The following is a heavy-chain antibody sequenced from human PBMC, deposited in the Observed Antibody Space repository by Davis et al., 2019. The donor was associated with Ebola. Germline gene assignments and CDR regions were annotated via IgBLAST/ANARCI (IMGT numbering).Heavy chain of an antibody. Sequence: GESLKISCQGSGYSFTSYWIGWVRQMPGKGLEWMGIIYPGDSDTRYSPPFEGQVTISVDKSISTAYLQWSSLRASDTAMYYCASLRRTITGMDDAFDIWGQGTMVTVSS. CDR1: GYSFTSYW. V-gene: IGHV5-51*01. D-gene: IGHD2-8*02. CDR2: IYPGDSDT. J-gene: IGHJ3*02. CDR3: ASLRRTITGMDDAFDI.